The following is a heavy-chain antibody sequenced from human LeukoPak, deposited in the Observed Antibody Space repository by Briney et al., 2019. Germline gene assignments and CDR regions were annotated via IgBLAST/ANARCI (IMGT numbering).Heavy chain of an antibody. J-gene: IGHJ4*02. CDR3: ARGRGSYLPYYFDY. D-gene: IGHD1-26*01. CDR2: TYYRSVWYN. V-gene: IGHV6-1*01. Sequence: SQTLSLTCAISGDGVSSNSAAWNWIRQSPSRGLEWLGRTYYRSVWYNDYAVSVKSRITINPDTSKNQFSLKLSSVTAADTAVYYCARGRGSYLPYYFDYWGQGTLVTVSS. CDR1: GDGVSSNSAA.